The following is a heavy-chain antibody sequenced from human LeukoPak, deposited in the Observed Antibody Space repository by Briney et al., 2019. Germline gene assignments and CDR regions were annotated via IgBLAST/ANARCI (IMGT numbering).Heavy chain of an antibody. Sequence: SETLSLTCGVNGGSFSGYSWTWIRQPPGKGLEWIGEIYHTGSTNYNPSLMSRVTSSVDTSKNQFSLKHSSMTAADTAVYYCARGGQRFLSWFDSWGQGTLVTVSS. CDR1: GGSFSGYS. J-gene: IGHJ5*01. V-gene: IGHV4-34*01. CDR3: ARGGQRFLSWFDS. CDR2: IYHTGST. D-gene: IGHD3-3*01.